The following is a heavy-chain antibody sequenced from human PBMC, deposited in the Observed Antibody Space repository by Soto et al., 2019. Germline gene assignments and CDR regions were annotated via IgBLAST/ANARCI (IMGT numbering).Heavy chain of an antibody. Sequence: QVQLVESGGGVVQPGRSLRLSCAASGFTFSSYAMHWVRQAPGKGLEWVAVISYDGSNKYYADSVKGRFTISRDDSKNTLFLQRNSLRPEDTAVYYCARDRKGGDSWFWDYFDYWGQGILVTVSS. J-gene: IGHJ4*02. D-gene: IGHD6-13*01. V-gene: IGHV3-30-3*01. CDR2: ISYDGSNK. CDR3: ARDRKGGDSWFWDYFDY. CDR1: GFTFSSYA.